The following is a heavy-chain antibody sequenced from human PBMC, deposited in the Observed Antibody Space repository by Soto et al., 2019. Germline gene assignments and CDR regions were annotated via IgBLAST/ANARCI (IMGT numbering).Heavy chain of an antibody. V-gene: IGHV3-15*01. CDR3: TTEAPIVVVPAAIIY. CDR2: IKSKTDGGTT. Sequence: GGSLRLSCAASGFTFSNAWMSWVRQAPGKGLEWVGRIKSKTDGGTTDYAAPVKGRFTISRDDSKNTLYLQMNSLKTEDTAVYYCTTEAPIVVVPAAIIYWGQGTLVTVSS. CDR1: GFTFSNAW. J-gene: IGHJ4*02. D-gene: IGHD2-2*01.